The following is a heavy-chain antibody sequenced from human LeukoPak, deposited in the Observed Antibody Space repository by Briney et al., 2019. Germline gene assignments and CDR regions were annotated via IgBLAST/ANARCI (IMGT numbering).Heavy chain of an antibody. CDR3: AKSLGGDYGSGSYYVVFDS. J-gene: IGHJ4*02. V-gene: IGHV3-23*01. CDR1: RFTFSSYA. Sequence: GGSLRLSCAASRFTFSSYAMSWVRRAPGKGLEWVSTISGSGGSTYYADSVKGRFTISRDTSKNTLWLQMNSLRVDDTALYYCAKSLGGDYGSGSYYVVFDSWGQGTLVTVSS. D-gene: IGHD3-10*01. CDR2: ISGSGGST.